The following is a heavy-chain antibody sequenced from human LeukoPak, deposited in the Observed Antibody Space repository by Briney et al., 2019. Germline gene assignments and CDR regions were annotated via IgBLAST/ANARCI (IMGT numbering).Heavy chain of an antibody. D-gene: IGHD5-18*01. CDR1: GFTFSSYW. J-gene: IGHJ6*03. Sequence: PGGSLRLSCAASGFTFSSYWMHWVRQAPGKGLVWVSRINSDGSSTSYADSVKGRFTISRDNAKNTLYLQMNSLRAEDTAVYYCAKDMGIQLSTSPMDVWGKGTTVTISS. CDR2: INSDGSST. V-gene: IGHV3-74*01. CDR3: AKDMGIQLSTSPMDV.